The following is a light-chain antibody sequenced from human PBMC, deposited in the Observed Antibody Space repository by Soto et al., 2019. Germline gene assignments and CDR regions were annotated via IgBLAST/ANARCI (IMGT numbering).Light chain of an antibody. V-gene: IGLV2-14*01. CDR1: GSDIGGYNF. Sequence: QSALTQPASVSGSPGQTITISCTGTGSDIGGYNFVSWYQQHPARAPKLLIFEVAHRPSGISDHFSGSKSGNTASLTISGIQAEDEAHYYCSSYAGSYTWVFGGGTKLTVL. CDR2: EVA. CDR3: SSYAGSYTWV. J-gene: IGLJ3*02.